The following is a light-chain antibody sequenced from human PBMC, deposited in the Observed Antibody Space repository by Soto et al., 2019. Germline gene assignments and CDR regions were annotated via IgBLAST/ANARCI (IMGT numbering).Light chain of an antibody. J-gene: IGLJ3*02. CDR2: QDY. CDR1: GLGNKF. CDR3: QAWDSSSVV. Sequence: SYALSQPPSVSVSPGQTATITCSGDGLGNKFVCWYQHKPGQSPVLVIYQDYKRPAGIPERFSGSNSGNTATLTISGTQAMDEADYYCQAWDSSSVVFGGGTKLTVL. V-gene: IGLV3-1*01.